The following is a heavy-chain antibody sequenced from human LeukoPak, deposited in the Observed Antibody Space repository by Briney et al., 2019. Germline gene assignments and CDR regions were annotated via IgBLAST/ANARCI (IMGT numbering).Heavy chain of an antibody. J-gene: IGHJ5*02. CDR3: ARSITIFGVVNLNWFDP. V-gene: IGHV4-39*07. CDR1: GGSISSSPYY. CDR2: IYYSGTT. Sequence: SETLSLTCTVSGGSISSSPYYWGWIRQPPVKGLEWIGSIYYSGTTHYSPSLESRVTISVDTSKNQFSLKLASVTAADTAVYYCARSITIFGVVNLNWFDPWGQGTLVTVSS. D-gene: IGHD3-3*01.